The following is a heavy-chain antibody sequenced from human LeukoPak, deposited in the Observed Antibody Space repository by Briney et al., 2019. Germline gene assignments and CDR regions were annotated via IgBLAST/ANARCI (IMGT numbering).Heavy chain of an antibody. CDR2: IYSGGST. J-gene: IGHJ4*02. V-gene: IGHV3-66*01. Sequence: PGGSLRLSCAASGFTFGTYDLSWVRQAPGKGLEWVSVIYSGGSTYYADSVKGRFTISRDNSKNTLYLQMNSLRAEDTAVYYCARPYDSSGLYYFDYWGQGTLVTVSS. CDR3: ARPYDSSGLYYFDY. CDR1: GFTFGTYD. D-gene: IGHD3-22*01.